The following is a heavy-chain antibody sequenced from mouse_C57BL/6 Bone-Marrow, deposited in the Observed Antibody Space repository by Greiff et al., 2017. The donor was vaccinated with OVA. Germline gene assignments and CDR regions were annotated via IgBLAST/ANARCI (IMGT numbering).Heavy chain of an antibody. D-gene: IGHD2-14*01. Sequence: QVQLKESGAELVRPGASVKMSCKASGYTFTSYNMHWVKQTPRQGLEWIGAIYPGHGDTSYNQKFKGKATLTVDKSSSTAYMQLSSLTSEDSAVYFCARTLYRCGYWYFDVWGTGTTVTVSS. J-gene: IGHJ1*03. V-gene: IGHV1-12*01. CDR1: GYTFTSYN. CDR3: ARTLYRCGYWYFDV. CDR2: IYPGHGDT.